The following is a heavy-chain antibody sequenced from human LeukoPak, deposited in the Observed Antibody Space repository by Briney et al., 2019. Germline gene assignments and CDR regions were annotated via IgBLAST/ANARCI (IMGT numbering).Heavy chain of an antibody. CDR2: IYYSGST. CDR3: ARDSELLPYAFDI. CDR1: GGSISSSSYY. J-gene: IGHJ3*02. D-gene: IGHD1-7*01. Sequence: PSETLSLTCTVSGGSISSSSYYWGWIRQPPGKGLEWIGSIYYSGSTYYNPSLKSRVTISVDTSKNQFSLKLSSVTAADTAVYYCARDSELLPYAFDIWGQGTMVTVSS. V-gene: IGHV4-39*02.